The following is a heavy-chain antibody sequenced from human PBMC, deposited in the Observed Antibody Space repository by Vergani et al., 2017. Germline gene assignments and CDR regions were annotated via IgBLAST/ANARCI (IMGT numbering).Heavy chain of an antibody. CDR3: ARHTMGAAFGAPRIPSIIEPFDM. J-gene: IGHJ3*02. Sequence: QVQLVQSGAEVKKPGSSVKVSCKASGDTFSNYAFSWVRQAPGRGLEWMGGIIPLFGTTSSAQRFQGRVTLTTGNFTSTLYMNLSSLRSEDTAVYYCARHTMGAAFGAPRIPSIIEPFDMWGQGTMVTVSS. CDR1: GDTFSNYA. D-gene: IGHD1-26*01. CDR2: IIPLFGTT. V-gene: IGHV1-69*06.